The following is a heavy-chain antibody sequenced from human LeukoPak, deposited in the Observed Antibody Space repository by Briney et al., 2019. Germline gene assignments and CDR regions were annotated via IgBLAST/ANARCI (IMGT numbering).Heavy chain of an antibody. CDR2: IDPSDSYT. D-gene: IGHD4-23*01. J-gene: IGHJ6*02. CDR3: ATGNASYYYYYYGMDV. V-gene: IGHV5-10-1*01. Sequence: GESLKISCKGSGYSFTSYWISWVRQMPGKGLEWMGRIDPSDSYTNYSPSFQGHVTISADKSISTAYLQWSSLKASDTAMYYCATGNASYYYYYYGMDVWGQGTTVTVSS. CDR1: GYSFTSYW.